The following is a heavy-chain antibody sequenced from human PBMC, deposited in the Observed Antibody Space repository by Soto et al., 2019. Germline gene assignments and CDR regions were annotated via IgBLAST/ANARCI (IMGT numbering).Heavy chain of an antibody. V-gene: IGHV3-7*01. Sequence: PGGSLRLCCAASGFTFSGYGMSWVSQAPGKGLEWVSNIKQDGGRKYYADSVKGRFTISRDNAKNSLYLQMNSLRAEDTAVYYCARYTITSLWWPGDYSDSDAFDIWGQGTMVTVSS. CDR3: ARYTITSLWWPGDYSDSDAFDI. CDR2: IKQDGGRK. D-gene: IGHD4-17*01. CDR1: GFTFSGYG. J-gene: IGHJ3*02.